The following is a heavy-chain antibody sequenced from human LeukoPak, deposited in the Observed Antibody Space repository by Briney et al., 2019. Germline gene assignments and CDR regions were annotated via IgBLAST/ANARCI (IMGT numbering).Heavy chain of an antibody. CDR2: IWSDGSNK. Sequence: PGGSLRLSCEASGFTFSSYGIHWVRQAPGKGLEWVAVIWSDGSNKYYADSVKGRFTISRDNSKDTLYLQLNSLRAEDTAVYYCAKYRRSDDYVLNYYYYYGMDVWGQGTTVTVSS. J-gene: IGHJ6*02. CDR1: GFTFSSYG. D-gene: IGHD4-17*01. V-gene: IGHV3-33*06. CDR3: AKYRRSDDYVLNYYYYYGMDV.